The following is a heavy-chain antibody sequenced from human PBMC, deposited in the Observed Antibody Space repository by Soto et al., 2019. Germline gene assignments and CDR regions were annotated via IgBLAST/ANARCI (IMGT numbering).Heavy chain of an antibody. Sequence: SETLSLTCTVSGGSISSYYWSWIRQPPGKGLEWIGYIYYSGSTNYNPSLKSRVTISVDTSKNQFSLKLSSVTAADTAVYYCASSKRDFWSGYYPYWGQGTLVTVSS. D-gene: IGHD3-3*01. V-gene: IGHV4-59*01. J-gene: IGHJ4*02. CDR1: GGSISSYY. CDR2: IYYSGST. CDR3: ASSKRDFWSGYYPY.